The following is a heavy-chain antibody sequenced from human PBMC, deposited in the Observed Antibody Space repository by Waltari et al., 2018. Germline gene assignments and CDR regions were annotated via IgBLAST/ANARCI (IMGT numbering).Heavy chain of an antibody. D-gene: IGHD3-3*01. J-gene: IGHJ4*02. V-gene: IGHV2-5*01. CDR3: AHMSYYDFWSGLDY. CDR2: IYWNDDK. CDR1: GFSLSTSGVG. Sequence: QITLKESGPTLVKPTQTLTLTCTFSGFSLSTSGVGVGWIRQPPGKALEWLALIYWNDDKRYSPSLKSRLTNTKDTSKNPVVLTMTNMDPVDTATYYCAHMSYYDFWSGLDYWGQGTLVTVSS.